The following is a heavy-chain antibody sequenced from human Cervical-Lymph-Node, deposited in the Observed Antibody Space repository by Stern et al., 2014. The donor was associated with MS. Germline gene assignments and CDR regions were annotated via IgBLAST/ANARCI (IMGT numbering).Heavy chain of an antibody. J-gene: IGHJ6*02. V-gene: IGHV3-74*02. D-gene: IGHD2-15*01. CDR1: GFTFSTYW. CDR3: ARSSGASGDAMDV. Sequence: VQLVQSGGGLLQPGGSLRLSCGASGFTFSTYWMHWVRQGPGQGLVWVSRINSGGSSTSYTDSVRGRFTISRDNAKNTVYLQMTSLRAEDTAVYYCARSSGASGDAMDVWGQGTTVTVSS. CDR2: INSGGSST.